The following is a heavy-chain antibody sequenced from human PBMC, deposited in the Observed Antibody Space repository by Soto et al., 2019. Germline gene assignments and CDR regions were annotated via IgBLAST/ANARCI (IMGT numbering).Heavy chain of an antibody. CDR3: AHXXGWLFDF. V-gene: IGHV2-5*02. CDR1: GFSLTDNAVG. J-gene: IGHJ4*02. CDR2: IYWDDDN. D-gene: IGHD6-19*01. Sequence: QITLKESGPTLVKPTQTLTLTCTFSGFSLTDNAVGVGWFRQPPGKALEWLALIYWDDDNHYSPSLKSRLTFTXXTSKXXXVXXMTXXXPXXXXXXXXAHXXGWLFDFWGQGTLVTVSS.